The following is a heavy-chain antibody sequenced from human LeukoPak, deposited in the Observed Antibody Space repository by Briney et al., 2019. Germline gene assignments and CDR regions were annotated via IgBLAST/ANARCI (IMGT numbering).Heavy chain of an antibody. J-gene: IGHJ4*02. Sequence: GGSLRLSCAAPGFTFSDYYMSWIRQAPGKGLELVSYISSSGSTIYYADSVKGRFTISRDNAKNSLYLQMNSLRAEDTAVYYCARDRHQLLFNPLDYWGQGTLVTVSS. D-gene: IGHD2-2*01. CDR1: GFTFSDYY. V-gene: IGHV3-11*04. CDR2: ISSSGSTI. CDR3: ARDRHQLLFNPLDY.